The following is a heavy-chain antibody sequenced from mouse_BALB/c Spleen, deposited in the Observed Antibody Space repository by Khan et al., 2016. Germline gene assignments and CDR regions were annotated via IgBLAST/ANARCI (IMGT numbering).Heavy chain of an antibody. CDR3: MIYEAYSPYFDF. CDR2: INSDGSAI. CDR1: GFTFSGFW. D-gene: IGHD1-1*01. Sequence: EVQLLETGGGLVQPGGSLGLSCEGSGFTFSGFWMSWVRQTPGKTLEWIGDINSDGSAINYAPSLKDRFTIFRDNDKNTLYLQMSNVRSEDTATXFCMIYEAYSPYFDFCRAGPTVTVSS. V-gene: IGHV11-2*02. J-gene: IGHJ1*01.